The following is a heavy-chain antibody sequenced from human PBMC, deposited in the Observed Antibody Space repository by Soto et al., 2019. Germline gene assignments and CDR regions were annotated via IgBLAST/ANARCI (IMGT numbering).Heavy chain of an antibody. CDR3: AKEALHSYGHHFDS. V-gene: IGHV3-23*01. J-gene: IGHJ4*02. D-gene: IGHD5-18*01. CDR2: IRTSAVDT. Sequence: EVQLLESGGGLVQPGGSLRLSCAASGFTFRNYAMTWVRQAPGQGLEWVSTIRTSAVDTHYADSVKGRLTISRDDSTNTVYLQMNSLRAEDTAVYYCAKEALHSYGHHFDSWGQGTQVTVSS. CDR1: GFTFRNYA.